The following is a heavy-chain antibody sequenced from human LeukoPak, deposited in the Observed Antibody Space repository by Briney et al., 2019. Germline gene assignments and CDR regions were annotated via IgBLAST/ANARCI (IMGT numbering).Heavy chain of an antibody. CDR2: INCNSGST. J-gene: IGHJ6*03. CDR1: GFTFDDYG. Sequence: GGSLRLSCAASGFTFDDYGMSWVRQAPGKGLEWVSGINCNSGSTGCADSVKGRFTIFRDNAKNSLYLQMNSLRAEDTALYYCARDNVEYCSGGSCYSDYYYYMDVWGKGTTVTVSS. V-gene: IGHV3-20*04. D-gene: IGHD2-15*01. CDR3: ARDNVEYCSGGSCYSDYYYYMDV.